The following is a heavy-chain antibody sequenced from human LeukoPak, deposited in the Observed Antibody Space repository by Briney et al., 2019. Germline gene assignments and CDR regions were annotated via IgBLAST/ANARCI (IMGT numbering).Heavy chain of an antibody. V-gene: IGHV3-48*01. D-gene: IGHD2-2*01. J-gene: IGHJ6*03. CDR2: ISSSSSTI. CDR1: GFTFSSYS. CDR3: ARVGVVVPAAMKDLYYMDV. Sequence: GGSLRLSCAASGFTFSSYSMSWVRQAPGKGLEWVSYISSSSSTIYYADSVKGRFTISRDNAKNSLYLQMNSLRAEDTAVYYCARVGVVVPAAMKDLYYMDVWGKGTTVTVSS.